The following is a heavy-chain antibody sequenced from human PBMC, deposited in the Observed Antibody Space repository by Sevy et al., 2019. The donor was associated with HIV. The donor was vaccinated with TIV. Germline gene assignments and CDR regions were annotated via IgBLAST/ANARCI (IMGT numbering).Heavy chain of an antibody. J-gene: IGHJ4*02. D-gene: IGHD1-26*01. Sequence: SETLSLTCTVSSGSINTFYWSWIRQPPGKGLEWIGHIYSSGISNFNPSLKSRVTISLDTSKSQFSLKLTSVTAADTAVYYCAREWVGASRTFDYWGQGTLVTVSS. V-gene: IGHV4-59*13. CDR3: AREWVGASRTFDY. CDR1: SGSINTFY. CDR2: IYSSGIS.